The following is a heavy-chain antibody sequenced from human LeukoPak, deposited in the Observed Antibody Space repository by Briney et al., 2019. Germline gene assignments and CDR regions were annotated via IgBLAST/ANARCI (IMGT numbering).Heavy chain of an antibody. CDR1: GFTFSSYS. Sequence: GGSLRLSCAAFGFTFSSYSMNWVRQAPGKGLEWVSYISSSGSTIYYADSVKGRFTISRDNAKNSLYLQMNSLRAEDTAVYYCARGDGYNSYYFDYWGQGTLVTVSS. J-gene: IGHJ4*02. CDR2: ISSSGSTI. V-gene: IGHV3-48*04. CDR3: ARGDGYNSYYFDY. D-gene: IGHD5-24*01.